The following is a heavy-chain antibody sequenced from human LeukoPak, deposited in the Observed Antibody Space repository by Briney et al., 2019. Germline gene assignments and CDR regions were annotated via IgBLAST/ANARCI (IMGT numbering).Heavy chain of an antibody. CDR2: IYYSGST. J-gene: IGHJ5*02. CDR3: ARHEYSGSYYGLSWFDP. D-gene: IGHD1-26*01. Sequence: SETLSLTCTVSGGSISSSGYYWGWIRQPPGKGLEWIASIYYSGSTYYNPSLKSRVSISVDTSKNQLSLKLSSLTAADTAVYYCARHEYSGSYYGLSWFDPWGQGTLVTVSS. CDR1: GGSISSSGYY. V-gene: IGHV4-39*01.